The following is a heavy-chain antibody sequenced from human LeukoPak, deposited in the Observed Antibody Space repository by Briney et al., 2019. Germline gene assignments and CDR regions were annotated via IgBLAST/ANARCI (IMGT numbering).Heavy chain of an antibody. CDR1: GFTFSSYG. D-gene: IGHD3-3*01. Sequence: GGSLRLSCAASGFTFSSYGMHWVRQAPGKGLEWVAFIRYDGSNKYYADSVKGRFTISRDNSKNTLYLQMNSLRAEDTAVYYCAKFLGKSGGNQNAFDIWGQGTMVTVSS. V-gene: IGHV3-30*02. J-gene: IGHJ3*02. CDR3: AKFLGKSGGNQNAFDI. CDR2: IRYDGSNK.